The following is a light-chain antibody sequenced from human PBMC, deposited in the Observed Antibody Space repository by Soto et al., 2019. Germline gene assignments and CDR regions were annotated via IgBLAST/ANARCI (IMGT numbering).Light chain of an antibody. V-gene: IGLV2-14*01. CDR1: SSDIGTYNS. J-gene: IGLJ2*01. CDR3: TSYTTSSTLV. CDR2: DVT. Sequence: QAASVSGSPGQSITISCTGTSSDIGTYNSVSWYQQHAGKVPKLMIYDVTNRPSGVSDRFSGSKSGNTASLTISGLQAEDEADYYCTSYTTSSTLVFGGGTKLTVL.